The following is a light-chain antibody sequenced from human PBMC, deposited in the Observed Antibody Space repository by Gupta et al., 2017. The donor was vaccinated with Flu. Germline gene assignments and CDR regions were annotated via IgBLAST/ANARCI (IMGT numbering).Light chain of an antibody. CDR3: QQTYSTPFT. CDR1: QSISRY. J-gene: IGKJ3*01. CDR2: AIS. Sequence: DIQMTQSPSSLSASVGGRVTITCRASQSISRYLNWYQLKPGKAPRLLMFAISSLQSGVPSRFSGSGSGTDFTLTISNLQPEDFATYYCQQTYSTPFTFGPGTRVDVK. V-gene: IGKV1-39*01.